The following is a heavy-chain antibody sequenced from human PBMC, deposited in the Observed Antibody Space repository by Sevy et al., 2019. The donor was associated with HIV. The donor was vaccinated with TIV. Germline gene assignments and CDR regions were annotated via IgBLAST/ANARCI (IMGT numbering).Heavy chain of an antibody. CDR3: ARGDIVGATTFDY. D-gene: IGHD1-26*01. J-gene: IGHJ4*02. V-gene: IGHV1-69*13. CDR2: IIPIFGTA. CDR1: GGTFSSYA. Sequence: ASVKVSCKASGGTFSSYAISWVRQAPGQGLEWMGGIIPIFGTANYAQKFQGRVTITADESTSTAYMELSSLRSEDTAVYYCARGDIVGATTFDYWGQRTLVTVSS.